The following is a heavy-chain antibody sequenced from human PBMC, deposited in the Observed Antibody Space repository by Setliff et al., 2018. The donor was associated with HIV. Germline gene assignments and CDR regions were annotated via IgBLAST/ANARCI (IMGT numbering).Heavy chain of an antibody. Sequence: SETLSLTCTVSGGSISSGNYYWSWIRQAAGKGLEWIGLIYTSGSANYNPSLKSRVTISVDTSKNQFSLKLSSVTVADTALYYCGRDEHGFNSNWYGVDWGQGTLVTVSS. CDR3: GRDEHGFNSNWYGVD. J-gene: IGHJ4*02. CDR2: IYTSGSA. V-gene: IGHV4-61*02. D-gene: IGHD6-13*01. CDR1: GGSISSGNYY.